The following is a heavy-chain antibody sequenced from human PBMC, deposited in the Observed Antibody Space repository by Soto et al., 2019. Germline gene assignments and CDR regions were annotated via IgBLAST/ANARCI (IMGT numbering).Heavy chain of an antibody. CDR1: GGSFSGYY. J-gene: IGHJ4*02. CDR3: ARTGSWEAFDY. D-gene: IGHD6-13*01. Sequence: SETLSLTCAVYGGSFSGYYWSWIRQPPGKGLEWIGEINHSGSTNYNPSLKSRVTISVDTSKNQFSLELSSVTAADTAVYYCARTGSWEAFDYWGQGTLVTVSS. V-gene: IGHV4-34*01. CDR2: INHSGST.